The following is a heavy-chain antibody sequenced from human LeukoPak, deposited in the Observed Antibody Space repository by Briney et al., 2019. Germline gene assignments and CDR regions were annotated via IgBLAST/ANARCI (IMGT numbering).Heavy chain of an antibody. V-gene: IGHV1-69*04. CDR3: ARARPSGYCRSTSCYYYFDY. CDR1: GGTFSSYA. J-gene: IGHJ4*02. CDR2: IIPILGIA. Sequence: ASVKVSCKASGGTFSSYAISWVRQAPGQGLEWMGRIIPILGIANYAQKFQGRVTITADKSTSTAYMELSSLRSEDTAVYYCARARPSGYCRSTSCYYYFDYWGQGTLVTVSS. D-gene: IGHD2-2*01.